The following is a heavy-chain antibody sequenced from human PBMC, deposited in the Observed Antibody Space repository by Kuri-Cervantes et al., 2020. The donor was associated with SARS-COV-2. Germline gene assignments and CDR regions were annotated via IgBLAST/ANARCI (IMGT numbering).Heavy chain of an antibody. CDR1: GCTFSSYA. CDR3: ARDHSRARRYRSGGSCYSQFDY. V-gene: IGHV1-69*13. CDR2: IIPIFGTA. D-gene: IGHD2-15*01. J-gene: IGHJ4*02. Sequence: SVKVSCKASGCTFSSYAISWVRQAPGQGLEWMGGIIPIFGTANYAQKFQGRVTITADESTSTAYMELSSLRSEDTAVYYCARDHSRARRYRSGGSCYSQFDYWGQGTLVTVSS.